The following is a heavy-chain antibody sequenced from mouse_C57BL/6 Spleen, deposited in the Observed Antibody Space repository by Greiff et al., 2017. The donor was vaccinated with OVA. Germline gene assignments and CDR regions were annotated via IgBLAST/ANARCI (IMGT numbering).Heavy chain of an antibody. Sequence: QVQLQQPGAELVRPGTSVKLSCKASGYTFTSYWMHWVKQRPGQGLEWIGVIDPSDSYTNYNQKFKGKATLTVDTSSSTAYMQLSSLTSEDSAVYYCAKGPSYGSSWYFDVWGTGTTVTVSS. CDR2: IDPSDSYT. V-gene: IGHV1-59*01. D-gene: IGHD1-1*01. CDR3: AKGPSYGSSWYFDV. J-gene: IGHJ1*03. CDR1: GYTFTSYW.